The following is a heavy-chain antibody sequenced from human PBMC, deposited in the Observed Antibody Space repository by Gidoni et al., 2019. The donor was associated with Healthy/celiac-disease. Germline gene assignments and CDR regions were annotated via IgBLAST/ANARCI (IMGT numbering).Heavy chain of an antibody. D-gene: IGHD3-22*01. J-gene: IGHJ4*02. V-gene: IGHV3-53*02. CDR2: IYSGGST. Sequence: EVQLVETGGGLIQPGGSLRPSCAASGFTVSSNYMSWVRQAPGKGLEWVSVIYSGGSTYYADSVKGRFTISRDKSKNTLYLQMNSLRAEDTAVYYCARESSGYYDYWGQGTLVTVSS. CDR1: GFTVSSNY. CDR3: ARESSGYYDY.